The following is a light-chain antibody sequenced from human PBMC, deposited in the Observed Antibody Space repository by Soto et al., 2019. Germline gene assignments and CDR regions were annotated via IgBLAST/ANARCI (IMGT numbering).Light chain of an antibody. Sequence: EIVLTQSPGTLSFSPVERSTLSFGASQSVSSSRLAWYQQKPALAPRLLIYDGFLRATGIPDRFSGSGSGADFTLTISRLEPEDFAVYYCQQYGNSPITFGQGTRLEI. CDR3: QQYGNSPIT. V-gene: IGKV3D-20*01. CDR2: DGF. CDR1: QSVSSSR. J-gene: IGKJ5*01.